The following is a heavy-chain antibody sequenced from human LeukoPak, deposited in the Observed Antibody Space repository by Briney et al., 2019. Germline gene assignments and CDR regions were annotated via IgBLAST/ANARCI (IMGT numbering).Heavy chain of an antibody. J-gene: IGHJ4*02. V-gene: IGHV4-34*01. CDR1: GGTFSGYY. D-gene: IGHD3-22*01. CDR2: INHSGST. Sequence: SETLSLTCAVYGGTFSGYYWSWIRQPPGKGMEWMGEINHSGSTNYNPSLKSRVTISVDTSKNQFSLKLSSVTAADTAVYYCASHYYNTTGPRDSWGQGALVTVST. CDR3: ASHYYNTTGPRDS.